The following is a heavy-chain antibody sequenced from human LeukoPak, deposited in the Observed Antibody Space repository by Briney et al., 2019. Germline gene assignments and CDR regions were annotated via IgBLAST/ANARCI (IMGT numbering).Heavy chain of an antibody. CDR1: GGSFSGYY. Sequence: PSETLSLTCAVYGGSFSGYYWSWIRQPPGKGLEWIGEINHSGSTNYNPSLKSRVTISVDTSKNQFSLKLSSVTAADTAVYYCAGRGYSKFDYWGQGTLVTVSS. V-gene: IGHV4-34*01. J-gene: IGHJ4*02. CDR3: AGRGYSKFDY. CDR2: INHSGST. D-gene: IGHD4-11*01.